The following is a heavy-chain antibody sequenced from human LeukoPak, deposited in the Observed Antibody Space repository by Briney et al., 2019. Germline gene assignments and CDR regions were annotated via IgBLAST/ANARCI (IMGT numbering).Heavy chain of an antibody. CDR2: IYYSGST. CDR1: GGSISSYY. CDR3: VRAHRYCSGGSCYSYYYYGMDV. Sequence: PSETLSLTCTVSGGSISSYYWSWIRQPPGKGLEWMGNIYYSGSTNYNPSLKSRVTISVDTSKNQFSLKLSSVTAADTAVYYCVRAHRYCSGGSCYSYYYYGMDVWGQGTTVTVSS. J-gene: IGHJ6*02. D-gene: IGHD2-15*01. V-gene: IGHV4-59*01.